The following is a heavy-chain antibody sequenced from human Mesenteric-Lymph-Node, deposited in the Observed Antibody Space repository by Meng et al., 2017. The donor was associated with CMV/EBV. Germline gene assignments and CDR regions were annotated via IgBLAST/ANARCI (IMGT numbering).Heavy chain of an antibody. D-gene: IGHD2-2*01. CDR1: GFTFSSYA. CDR2: ISATGRST. J-gene: IGHJ4*02. Sequence: GESLKISCAASGFTFSSYAMNWVRQAPGKGLEWVSAISATGRSTYYADSVKGRFTISRDNSKNTLYMQMNSLRAEDTAVYHCAKGDCTTTCSLFDYWGQGTLVTVSS. CDR3: AKGDCTTTCSLFDY. V-gene: IGHV3-23*01.